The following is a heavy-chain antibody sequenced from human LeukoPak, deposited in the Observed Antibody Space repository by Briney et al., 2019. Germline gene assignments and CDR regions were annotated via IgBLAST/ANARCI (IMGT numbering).Heavy chain of an antibody. CDR1: GGSNSSSSYY. Sequence: PSETLSLTCTVSGGSNSSSSYYWGWIRQPPGKGLEWIGGIYYSGSTYYNPSLKSRVTISVDTSKNQFSPKLSSVTAADTAVYYCASVYSSSWYSYYYMDVWGKGTTVTVSS. V-gene: IGHV4-39*07. D-gene: IGHD6-13*01. CDR3: ASVYSSSWYSYYYMDV. CDR2: IYYSGST. J-gene: IGHJ6*03.